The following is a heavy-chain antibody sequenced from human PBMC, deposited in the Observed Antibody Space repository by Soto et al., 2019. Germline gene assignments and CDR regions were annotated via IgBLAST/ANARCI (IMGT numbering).Heavy chain of an antibody. D-gene: IGHD6-6*01. CDR2: IYYSGST. J-gene: IGHJ6*02. Sequence: SETLSLTCTVSGGSISSGGYYWSWIRQHPGKGLEWIGYIYYSGSTYYNPSLKSRVTISVDTSKNQFSLKLSSVTAADTAVYYCARGIAARRKGMDVWGQGTTVTVSS. CDR1: GGSISSGGYY. V-gene: IGHV4-31*03. CDR3: ARGIAARRKGMDV.